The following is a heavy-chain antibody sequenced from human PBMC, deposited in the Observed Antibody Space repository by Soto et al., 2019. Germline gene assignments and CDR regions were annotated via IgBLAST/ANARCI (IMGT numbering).Heavy chain of an antibody. D-gene: IGHD3-10*01. CDR3: ARAGGEYYFQH. CDR2: IYSGGST. J-gene: IGHJ1*01. Sequence: VRLSCAASGFTVSSNYMSWVRQAPGKGLEWVSVIYSGGSTYYADSVKGRFTISRDNSKNTLYLQMNSLRAEDTAVYYCARAGGEYYFQHWGQGTLVTVSS. V-gene: IGHV3-53*01. CDR1: GFTVSSNY.